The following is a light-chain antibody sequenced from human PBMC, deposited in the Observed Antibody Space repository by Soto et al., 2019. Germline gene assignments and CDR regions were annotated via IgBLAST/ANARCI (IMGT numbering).Light chain of an antibody. J-gene: IGKJ1*01. Sequence: EIVMTQSPATLSVSPGERATLSCMASQSVSSSYLVWHQQKPGQAPRLLIYAASRRATGIPDRFSGSGSGTDFTLTISRLEPEDFAVYYCQQYGSSPWTFGQGTKVDIK. CDR1: QSVSSSY. CDR2: AAS. CDR3: QQYGSSPWT. V-gene: IGKV3-20*01.